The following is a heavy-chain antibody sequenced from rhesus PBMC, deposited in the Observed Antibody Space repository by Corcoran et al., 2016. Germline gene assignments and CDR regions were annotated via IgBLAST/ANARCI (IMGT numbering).Heavy chain of an antibody. V-gene: IGHV4-169*02. CDR2: IHGSGAYT. CDR3: ARDRYSGSWNDAFDF. Sequence: QLQLQESGPGLVKPSETLSVTCAVSGASLSGAYWSWIRQAPGKGLEWIGYIHGSGAYTDYNPSLKSRVTLSVDTSKNQLSLKLSSVTTADTAVYYCARDRYSGSWNDAFDFWGQGLRVTVSS. CDR1: GASLSGAY. J-gene: IGHJ3*01. D-gene: IGHD6-25*01.